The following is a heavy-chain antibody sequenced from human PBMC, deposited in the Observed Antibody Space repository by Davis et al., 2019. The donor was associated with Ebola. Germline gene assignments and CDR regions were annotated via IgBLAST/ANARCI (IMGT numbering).Heavy chain of an antibody. CDR3: ASEGPYCSSTSCPGNV. V-gene: IGHV3-30-3*01. CDR2: ISHHGSDK. J-gene: IGHJ6*02. Sequence: GESLKISCVVSGFRFSEYAMHWVRQAPGKGLEWLAFISHHGSDKYNAESVKGRFTISRDNSKNTIYLEMSSLRVDDTAVYYCASEGPYCSSTSCPGNVWGQGTTVTVSS. D-gene: IGHD2-2*01. CDR1: GFRFSEYA.